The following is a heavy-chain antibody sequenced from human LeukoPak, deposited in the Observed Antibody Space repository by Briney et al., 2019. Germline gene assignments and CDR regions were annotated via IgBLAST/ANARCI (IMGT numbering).Heavy chain of an antibody. V-gene: IGHV4-4*07. CDR1: GGSISSYY. CDR2: IYTSGST. Sequence: PSETLSLTCTVSGGSISSYYWSWIRQPDGKGLEWIGRIYTSGSTNYNPSLKSRVTMSVDTSKNQFSLKLSSVTAADTAAYYCARDCGGDCSDAFDIWGQGTMVTVSS. CDR3: ARDCGGDCSDAFDI. J-gene: IGHJ3*02. D-gene: IGHD2-21*02.